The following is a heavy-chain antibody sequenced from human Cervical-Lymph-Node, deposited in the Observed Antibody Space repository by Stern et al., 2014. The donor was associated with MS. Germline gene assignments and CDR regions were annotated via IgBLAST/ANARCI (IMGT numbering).Heavy chain of an antibody. CDR1: GGSISSYY. D-gene: IGHD2-2*01. Sequence: MQLVESGPGVVKPSETLSLTCTVSGGSISSYYWSWIRQPPGKGLELIGYISYDGSTNYNSSLTSRVTISLDTSKNQFSLKLDSVTAADTAVYFCARVSTSFDDWGQGTLVTVSS. J-gene: IGHJ4*02. CDR3: ARVSTSFDD. CDR2: ISYDGST. V-gene: IGHV4-59*01.